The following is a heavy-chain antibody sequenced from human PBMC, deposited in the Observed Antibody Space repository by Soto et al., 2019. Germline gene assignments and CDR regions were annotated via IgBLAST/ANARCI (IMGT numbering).Heavy chain of an antibody. Sequence: EVQLVESGGGLVKPGGSLRLSWAALGFTSRSYNLNWARQAPGKGLEWVSSISSSSSYIYYADSVKGRFTISRDNAKNSLYLQMSSLRAEDTAVYYCARVHYYDSSAYYLWGQGTLVTVSS. CDR3: ARVHYYDSSAYYL. CDR1: GFTSRSYN. V-gene: IGHV3-21*01. CDR2: ISSSSSYI. J-gene: IGHJ4*02. D-gene: IGHD3-22*01.